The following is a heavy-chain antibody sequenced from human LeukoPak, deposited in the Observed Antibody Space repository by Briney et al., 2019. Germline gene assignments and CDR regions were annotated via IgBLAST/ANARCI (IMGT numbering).Heavy chain of an antibody. D-gene: IGHD4-23*01. CDR3: ARGRNDNGGMFFDS. CDR1: GGSIRSYY. CDR2: ISHSGYT. V-gene: IGHV4-59*01. J-gene: IGHJ4*02. Sequence: SETLSLTCTVYGGSIRSYYWSWIRQAPGKGLEWIGFISHSGYTSYSPSLKSRVAISVDTSKSQFSLSLSSMTAVDTAIYYCARGRNDNGGMFFDSWAQGTLVTVSS.